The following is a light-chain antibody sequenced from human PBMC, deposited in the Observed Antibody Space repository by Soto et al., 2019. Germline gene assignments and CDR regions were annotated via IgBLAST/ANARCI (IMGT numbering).Light chain of an antibody. CDR3: QQSYDTVAIT. V-gene: IGKV1-39*01. CDR2: VAS. CDR1: QRISTY. Sequence: DIQMTQSPSSLSASFGDRVTITCLASQRISTYLNWYQQKPGQAPKLLIYVASLLQSGVPSRFSGSGSGTDFTLTISGLQPEDFATYYCQQSYDTVAITFGQGTRLEIK. J-gene: IGKJ5*01.